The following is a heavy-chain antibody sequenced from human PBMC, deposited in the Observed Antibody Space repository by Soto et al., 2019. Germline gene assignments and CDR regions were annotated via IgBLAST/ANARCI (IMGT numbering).Heavy chain of an antibody. Sequence: SETLSLTCTVSGGSISSGGYYWSWIRQHPGKGLEWIGYIYYSGSTYYNPSLKSRVTISVDTSKNQFSLKLSSVTAADTAVYYCARDLRYYDFWSGYSPLNRFDPWGQGTLGTVSS. CDR2: IYYSGST. CDR1: GGSISSGGYY. J-gene: IGHJ5*02. CDR3: ARDLRYYDFWSGYSPLNRFDP. V-gene: IGHV4-31*03. D-gene: IGHD3-3*01.